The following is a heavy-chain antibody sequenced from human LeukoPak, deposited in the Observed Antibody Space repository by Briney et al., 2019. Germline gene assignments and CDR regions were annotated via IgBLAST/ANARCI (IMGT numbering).Heavy chain of an antibody. D-gene: IGHD3-10*01. J-gene: IGHJ4*02. CDR2: IRYDGSNK. V-gene: IGHV3-30*02. Sequence: PGGSLRLSCAASGFTFNAYGMYWVRQAPGKGLEWVAFIRYDGSNKYYADSVKGRFTISRDISKNTLYLQMNSLRAEDTAVYYCAKDGPLYTYYYGSGSSPDYWGQGTLVTVSP. CDR1: GFTFNAYG. CDR3: AKDGPLYTYYYGSGSSPDY.